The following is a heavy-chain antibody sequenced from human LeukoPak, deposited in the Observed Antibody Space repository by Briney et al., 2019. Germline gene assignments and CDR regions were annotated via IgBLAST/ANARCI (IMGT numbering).Heavy chain of an antibody. Sequence: GGSLRLSCAASGFTFSTYAMSWVRQAPGKGLEWVSAISGSSAGTNYADSVKGRFTIPRDNSKSTLYLHMNSLRAEDTAVYYCTKGRVGLPYYFDYWGQGTLVTVSS. V-gene: IGHV3-23*01. CDR2: ISGSSAGT. J-gene: IGHJ4*02. CDR1: GFTFSTYA. CDR3: TKGRVGLPYYFDY. D-gene: IGHD4-11*01.